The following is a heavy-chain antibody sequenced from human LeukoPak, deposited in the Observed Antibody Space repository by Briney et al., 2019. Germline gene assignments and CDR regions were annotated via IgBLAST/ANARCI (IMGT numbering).Heavy chain of an antibody. CDR3: AREDPQTTVAVGMDV. V-gene: IGHV4-59*01. J-gene: IGHJ6*02. CDR2: IYYSGTT. D-gene: IGHD4-23*01. Sequence: SETLSLTCTVSGGSISYYYWSWIRQSPGKGLEWIGYIYYSGTTNYNPSLKSRVTISVDTSKNQFSLQLRSVTAADTAVYYCAREDPQTTVAVGMDVWGQGTTVTVSS. CDR1: GGSISYYY.